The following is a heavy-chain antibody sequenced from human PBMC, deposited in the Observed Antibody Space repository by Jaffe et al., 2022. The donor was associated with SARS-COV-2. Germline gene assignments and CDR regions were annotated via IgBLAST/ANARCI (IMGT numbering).Heavy chain of an antibody. CDR1: GFTFSSYW. D-gene: IGHD6-19*01. V-gene: IGHV3-7*01. CDR3: ASRDRYSSGWPLYYYYYMDV. J-gene: IGHJ6*03. Sequence: EVQLVESGGGLVQPGGSLRLSCAASGFTFSSYWMSWVRQAPGKGLEWVANIKQDGSEKYYVDSVKGRFTISRDNAKNSLYLQMNSLRAEDTAVYYCASRDRYSSGWPLYYYYYMDVWGKGTTVTVSS. CDR2: IKQDGSEK.